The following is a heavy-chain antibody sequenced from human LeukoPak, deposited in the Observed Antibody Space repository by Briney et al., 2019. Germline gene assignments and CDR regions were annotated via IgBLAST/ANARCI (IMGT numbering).Heavy chain of an antibody. CDR3: ARRSYYDFWYIDY. J-gene: IGHJ4*02. Sequence: GGSLRLSCAASGFTFSSYAMSWVRQAPGKGLEWVSAISGSGGSTYYADSVKGRFTISRDNSKNTLYLQMNSLRAEDTAVYYCARRSYYDFWYIDYWGQGTLVTVSS. CDR1: GFTFSSYA. CDR2: ISGSGGST. D-gene: IGHD3-3*01. V-gene: IGHV3-23*01.